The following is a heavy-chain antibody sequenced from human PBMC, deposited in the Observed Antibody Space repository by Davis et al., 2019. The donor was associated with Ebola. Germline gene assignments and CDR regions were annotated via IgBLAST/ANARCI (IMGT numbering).Heavy chain of an antibody. CDR1: GFTFSSYW. D-gene: IGHD4-17*01. CDR2: INSDGSST. CDR3: AKAQGTVTNRYFDL. V-gene: IGHV3-74*01. J-gene: IGHJ2*01. Sequence: GESLKISCAASGFTFSSYWMHWVRQAPGKGLVWVSRINSDGSSTSYADSVKGRFTISRDNSKNTLYLQMNSLRAEDTAVYYCAKAQGTVTNRYFDLWGRGTLVTVSS.